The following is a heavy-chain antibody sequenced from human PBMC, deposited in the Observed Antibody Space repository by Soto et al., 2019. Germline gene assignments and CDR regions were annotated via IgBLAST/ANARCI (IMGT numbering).Heavy chain of an antibody. J-gene: IGHJ4*02. Sequence: VQLVESGGGLVQPGGSLRLSCAASGFTVTSNYMTWIRQAPGKGLEWVSLIYSGGNTYYAESVRGRFIISRDISTNTLYLQMNSLRVDDTAVYFCARNPFGVLGDNVVLWGQGTLVTVTP. CDR1: GFTVTSNY. CDR2: IYSGGNT. V-gene: IGHV3-53*01. CDR3: ARNPFGVLGDNVVL. D-gene: IGHD3-3*01.